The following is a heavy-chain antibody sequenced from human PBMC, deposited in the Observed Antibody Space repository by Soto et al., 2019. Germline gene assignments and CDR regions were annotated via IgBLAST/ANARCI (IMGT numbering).Heavy chain of an antibody. CDR3: ARDFYDLVYYYYGMDV. J-gene: IGHJ6*02. Sequence: GGSLRLSCAASGFTFSSDSMNWVRQAPGKGLEWVSSISCSSSYIYYADSVKGRFTISRDNAKNSLYLQMNSLRAEDTAVYYCARDFYDLVYYYYGMDVWGQGTTVTVSS. CDR2: ISCSSSYI. V-gene: IGHV3-21*01. CDR1: GFTFSSDS. D-gene: IGHD5-12*01.